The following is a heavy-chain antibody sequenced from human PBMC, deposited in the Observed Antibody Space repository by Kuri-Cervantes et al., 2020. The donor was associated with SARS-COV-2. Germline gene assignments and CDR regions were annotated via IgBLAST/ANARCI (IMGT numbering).Heavy chain of an antibody. CDR2: INPSGGST. D-gene: IGHD6-6*01. V-gene: IGHV1-46*01. CDR3: ARGRLSSDYFDY. Sequence: ASVKVSCKASGYIFTNYYMSWVRQAPGQGLEWLGIINPSGGSTSYAQKFQGRVTMTRDTSTSTVNMELSSLRSEDTAVYYCARGRLSSDYFDYWGQGTLVTVSS. J-gene: IGHJ4*02. CDR1: GYIFTNYY.